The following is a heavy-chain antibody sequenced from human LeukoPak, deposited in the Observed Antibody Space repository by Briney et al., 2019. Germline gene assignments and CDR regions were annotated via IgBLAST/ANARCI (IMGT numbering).Heavy chain of an antibody. CDR3: ASAAQTLGYCSGGSCYSSRPFDY. CDR2: IYYSGST. J-gene: IGHJ4*02. D-gene: IGHD2-15*01. Sequence: SETLSLTCTVSGGSISSSSYYWGWIRQPPGKGLERTGSIYYSGSTYYNPSLKSRVTISVDTSKNQFSLKLSSVTAADTAVYYCASAAQTLGYCSGGSCYSSRPFDYWGQGTLVTVSS. CDR1: GGSISSSSYY. V-gene: IGHV4-39*01.